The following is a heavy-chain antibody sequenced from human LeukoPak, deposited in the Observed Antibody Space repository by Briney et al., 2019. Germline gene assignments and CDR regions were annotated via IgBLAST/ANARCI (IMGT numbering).Heavy chain of an antibody. CDR1: GGSISSGSSY. CDR2: IYTSGST. V-gene: IGHV4-61*09. Sequence: SETLSLTCTVSGGSISSGSSYWSWIRQPAGKGLEWIGHIYTSGSTKYNPSLKSRVTISEDTSKNQFSLKLTSVTAADTAMNYCARYSAGRYDFWSGYFHAFDIWGQGTMVTVSS. J-gene: IGHJ3*02. D-gene: IGHD3-3*01. CDR3: ARYSAGRYDFWSGYFHAFDI.